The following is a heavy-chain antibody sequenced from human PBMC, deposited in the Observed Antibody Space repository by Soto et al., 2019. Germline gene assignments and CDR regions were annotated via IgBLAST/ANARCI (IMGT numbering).Heavy chain of an antibody. Sequence: PSETLSLTCAVSGVSISSGDYYWSWIRQPPGRGLEWVGYMSSSGATYYSPSLKSRVFISVDTSKNQISLRLKSVNAADTAVYLCAREHSKGQVVPGPFDFWGQG. CDR3: AREHSKGQVVPGPFDF. D-gene: IGHD2-15*01. V-gene: IGHV4-30-4*01. CDR1: GVSISSGDYY. CDR2: MSSSGAT. J-gene: IGHJ4*02.